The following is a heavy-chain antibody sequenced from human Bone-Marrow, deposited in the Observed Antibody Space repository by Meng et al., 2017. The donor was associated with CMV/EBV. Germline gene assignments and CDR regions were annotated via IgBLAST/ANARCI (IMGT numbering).Heavy chain of an antibody. J-gene: IGHJ5*02. Sequence: GGSLRLSCAASGFTFSSYSMNWVRQAPGKGLEWVSSISSSSSYIYYADLVKGRFTISRDNAKNSLYLQMNSLRAEDTAVYYCARDRLAYCGGDCSDGENWFDPWGQGTLVTVSS. V-gene: IGHV3-21*01. CDR1: GFTFSSYS. D-gene: IGHD2-21*01. CDR2: ISSSSSYI. CDR3: ARDRLAYCGGDCSDGENWFDP.